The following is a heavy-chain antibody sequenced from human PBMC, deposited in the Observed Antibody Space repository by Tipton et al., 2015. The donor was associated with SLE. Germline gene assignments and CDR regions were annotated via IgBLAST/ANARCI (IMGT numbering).Heavy chain of an antibody. Sequence: SLRLSCAASGFTFDDYAMHWVRQAPDKGMEWVAVISYDGSNKYYADSVKGRFTISRDNSKNTLYLQMNSLRAEDTAVYYCARDRLGVVISYCFDYWGQVTLVTVSS. J-gene: IGHJ4*02. D-gene: IGHD3-3*01. CDR1: GFTFDDYA. CDR2: ISYDGSNK. V-gene: IGHV3-30-3*01. CDR3: ARDRLGVVISYCFDY.